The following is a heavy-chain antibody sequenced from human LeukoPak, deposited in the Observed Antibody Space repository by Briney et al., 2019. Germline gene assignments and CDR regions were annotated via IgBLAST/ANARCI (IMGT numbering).Heavy chain of an antibody. J-gene: IGHJ4*02. CDR1: GFTFSTYW. D-gene: IGHD3-10*01. Sequence: GGSLGLSCAASGFTFSTYWMSWVRQAPGKGLEWVANINQDGSEKSYVDSVTGRFTISRDNAKNSLYLQMNSLRAEDTAVYYCAGDRVNYFDYWGQGTLVTVSS. V-gene: IGHV3-7*01. CDR3: AGDRVNYFDY. CDR2: INQDGSEK.